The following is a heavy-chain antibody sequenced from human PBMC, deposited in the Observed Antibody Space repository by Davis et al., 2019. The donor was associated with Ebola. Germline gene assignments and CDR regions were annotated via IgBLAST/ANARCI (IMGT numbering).Heavy chain of an antibody. CDR3: ARDKATTGYYYYYYGMDV. D-gene: IGHD4-17*01. J-gene: IGHJ6*04. V-gene: IGHV4-34*01. CDR2: INHSGST. CDR1: GGSFSGYY. Sequence: SETLSLTCAVYGGSFSGYYWSWIRQPPGKGLEWIGEINHSGSTNYNPSLKSRVTISVDTSKNQFSLKLSSVTAADTAVYYCARDKATTGYYYYYYGMDVWGKGTTVTVSS.